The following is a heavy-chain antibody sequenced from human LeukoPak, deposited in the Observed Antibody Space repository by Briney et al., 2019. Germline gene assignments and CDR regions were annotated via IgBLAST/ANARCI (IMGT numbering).Heavy chain of an antibody. CDR3: ARSSAWSRWDY. CDR2: IYNGDST. Sequence: GGSLRLSCAAFGFTDSTNHMSWVRQAPGKGLEWVSIIYNGDSTYYADSVKGRFTISRGNSKNTLYLQVNSLRVEDTAVYYCARSSAWSRWDYWGQGTLVTVSS. D-gene: IGHD6-19*01. V-gene: IGHV3-66*01. J-gene: IGHJ4*02. CDR1: GFTDSTNH.